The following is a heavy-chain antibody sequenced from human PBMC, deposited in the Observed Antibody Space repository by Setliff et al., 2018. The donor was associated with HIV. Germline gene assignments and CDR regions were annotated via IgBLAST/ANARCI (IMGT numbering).Heavy chain of an antibody. CDR3: AKGASFSGSYFDY. J-gene: IGHJ4*02. V-gene: IGHV3-23*01. D-gene: IGHD5-12*01. Sequence: GGSLRLSCAASGFTFSSYAMSWVRQAPGKGLEWVSTINSNGGSTYYADSAKGRFTISRDNSKDTLSLQMNSLRVEDTAVYYCAKGASFSGSYFDYWGQGTLVTVSS. CDR1: GFTFSSYA. CDR2: INSNGGST.